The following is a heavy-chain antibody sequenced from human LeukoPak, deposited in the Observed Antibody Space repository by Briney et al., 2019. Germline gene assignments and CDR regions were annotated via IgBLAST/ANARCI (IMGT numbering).Heavy chain of an antibody. Sequence: GASVKVSCKASGGTFSSYAISWVRQAPGQGLEWMGWISAYNGNTNYAQKLQGRVTMTTDTSTSTAYMELRSLRSDDTAVYYCARGYDFWSGYFYFDYWGQGTLVTVSS. CDR1: GGTFSSYA. D-gene: IGHD3-3*01. V-gene: IGHV1-18*01. J-gene: IGHJ4*02. CDR3: ARGYDFWSGYFYFDY. CDR2: ISAYNGNT.